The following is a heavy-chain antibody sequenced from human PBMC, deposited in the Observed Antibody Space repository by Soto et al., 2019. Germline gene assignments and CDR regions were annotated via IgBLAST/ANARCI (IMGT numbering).Heavy chain of an antibody. CDR3: ARALAGSYDY. Sequence: SQTLSLTCAISGDSVSSKSATWNWIRQSPSRGLEWLGRTYYRSKWSTDYAVSVKGRITVSPDTSKNQFSLRLNSVTPEDTAVYYCARALAGSYDYWGQGTLVTVPQ. D-gene: IGHD1-26*01. CDR2: TYYRSKWST. V-gene: IGHV6-1*01. CDR1: GDSVSSKSAT. J-gene: IGHJ4*02.